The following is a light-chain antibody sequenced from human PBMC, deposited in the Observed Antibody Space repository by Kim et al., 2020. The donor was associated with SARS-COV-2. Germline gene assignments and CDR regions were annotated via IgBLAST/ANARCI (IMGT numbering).Light chain of an antibody. V-gene: IGKV3-15*01. CDR3: QQYYTWPRT. Sequence: EIVMTQSPATLSVSPGESATLSCRATETILSDLAWYQQKPGQAPRLLIYDASTRATGIPARFSGSGSGAEFTLTISSLQSEDFAFYYCQQYYTWPRTFVQGTKVDIK. CDR2: DAS. J-gene: IGKJ1*01. CDR1: ETILSD.